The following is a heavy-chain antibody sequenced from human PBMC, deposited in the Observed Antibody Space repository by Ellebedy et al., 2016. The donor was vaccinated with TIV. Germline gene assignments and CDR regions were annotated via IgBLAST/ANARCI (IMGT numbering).Heavy chain of an antibody. D-gene: IGHD2-2*01. CDR2: IRRSGGST. V-gene: IGHV3-21*01. CDR1: GFTFSSYR. CDR3: ARVDLGESTLDF. Sequence: PGGSLRLSCAASGFTFSSYRMTWVRQAPGKGLEWISFIRRSGGSTEYADSVKGRFTSSRDGAKNSLYLQMNTLRVEDTAVYYCARVDLGESTLDFWGQGTLVTVSS. J-gene: IGHJ4*02.